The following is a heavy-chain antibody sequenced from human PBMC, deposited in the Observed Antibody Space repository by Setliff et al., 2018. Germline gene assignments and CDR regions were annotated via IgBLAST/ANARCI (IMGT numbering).Heavy chain of an antibody. CDR1: GFTFSSYS. Sequence: GGSLILSCAASGFTFSSYSMNWVRQVPGKGLEWVSTINWDGKTTAYADSVKGRFTISRDNSKNTLYLQMLSLRAEDTAVYYCAKGGSTSCYTEADYWGQGTLVTVPQ. V-gene: IGHV3-23*05. CDR2: INWDGKTT. CDR3: AKGGSTSCYTEADY. D-gene: IGHD2-2*02. J-gene: IGHJ4*02.